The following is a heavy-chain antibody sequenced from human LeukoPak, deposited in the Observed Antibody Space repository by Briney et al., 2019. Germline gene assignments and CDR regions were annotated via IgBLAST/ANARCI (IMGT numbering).Heavy chain of an antibody. J-gene: IGHJ4*02. Sequence: PGGSLRLSCAASGFTFSTYAMSWVRQTPDRGLEWVSAISDTGGNKFYADSVKSRFTISRDNSKNTLYLQMNSLRAEDTAIYYCAKGRTNDYWGQGTLVTVSS. CDR1: GFTFSTYA. CDR3: AKGRTNDY. V-gene: IGHV3-23*01. CDR2: ISDTGGNK. D-gene: IGHD1/OR15-1a*01.